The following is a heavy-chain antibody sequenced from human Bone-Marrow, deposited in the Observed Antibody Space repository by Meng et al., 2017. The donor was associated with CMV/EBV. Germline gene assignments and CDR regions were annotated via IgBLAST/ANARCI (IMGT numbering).Heavy chain of an antibody. D-gene: IGHD3-3*01. CDR1: GGSISSGGYY. V-gene: IGHV4-31*03. CDR3: ARDRGGYNTYYDFWSGYYLGY. CDR2: IYYSGST. Sequence: LRLSCTVSGGSISSGGYYWSWIRQHPGKGLEWIGYIYYSGSTYYNPSLKSRVTISVDTSKNQFSLKLSSVTAADTAVYYCARDRGGYNTYYDFWSGYYLGYWGQGTLVTVSS. J-gene: IGHJ4*02.